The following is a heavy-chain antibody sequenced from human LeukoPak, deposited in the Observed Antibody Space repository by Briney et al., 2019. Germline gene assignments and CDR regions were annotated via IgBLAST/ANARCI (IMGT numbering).Heavy chain of an antibody. Sequence: GGSLRLSCAASGFTFSSYCMNWVRQAPGKGLVWVSRLSSDGMTITYADFVKGRFTISRDNAKNMLFLQMDSLRAEDTAVYFCARGGTAMTTLDYMDVWGKGTTVTVSS. V-gene: IGHV3-74*01. CDR3: ARGGTAMTTLDYMDV. CDR2: LSSDGMTI. D-gene: IGHD4-11*01. CDR1: GFTFSSYC. J-gene: IGHJ6*03.